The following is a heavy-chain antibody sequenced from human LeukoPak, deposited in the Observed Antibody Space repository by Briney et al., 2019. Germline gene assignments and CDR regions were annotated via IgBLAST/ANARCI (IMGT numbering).Heavy chain of an antibody. CDR2: ISAYNCNT. V-gene: IGHV1-18*01. CDR3: ARDGSEYDILTGYPKDY. D-gene: IGHD3-9*01. CDR1: GYTLTSYG. J-gene: IGHJ4*02. Sequence: ASVKVSCKASGYTLTSYGISWVRQAPGQGLEWMVWISAYNCNTNYAQNLQGRVTMTTDTSKSTAYMELRSLRSDDTALYYCARDGSEYDILTGYPKDYWGQGTLVTVSS.